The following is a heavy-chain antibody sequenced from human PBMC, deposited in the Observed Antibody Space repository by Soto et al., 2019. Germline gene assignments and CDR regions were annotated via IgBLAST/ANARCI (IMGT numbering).Heavy chain of an antibody. J-gene: IGHJ6*02. V-gene: IGHV3-48*03. Sequence: PGGSLRLSCAASGFTFSSYEMNWVRQAPGKGLEWVSYISSSGSTIYYADSVKGRFTISRDNAKNSLYLQMNSLRAEDTAVYYCARDWRAYCSGGSCFDYYYGMDVWGQGTTVTVSS. CDR2: ISSSGSTI. D-gene: IGHD2-15*01. CDR1: GFTFSSYE. CDR3: ARDWRAYCSGGSCFDYYYGMDV.